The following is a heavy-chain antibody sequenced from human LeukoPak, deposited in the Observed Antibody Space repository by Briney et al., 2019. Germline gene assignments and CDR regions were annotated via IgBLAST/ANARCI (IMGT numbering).Heavy chain of an antibody. CDR3: ARALSLWSGYYGPYYYMDV. J-gene: IGHJ6*03. CDR2: MNPNSGNT. D-gene: IGHD3-3*01. V-gene: IGHV1-8*03. Sequence: ASAKVSCKASGYTFTSYDINWVRQATGQGLEWMGWMNPNSGNTGYAQKFQGRVTITRNTSISTAYMELSSLRSEDTAVYYCARALSLWSGYYGPYYYMDVWGKGTTVTVSS. CDR1: GYTFTSYD.